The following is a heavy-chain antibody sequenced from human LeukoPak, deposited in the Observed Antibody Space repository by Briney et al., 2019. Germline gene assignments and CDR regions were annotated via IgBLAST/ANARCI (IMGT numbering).Heavy chain of an antibody. CDR1: GFTFSSYA. CDR2: ISGSGGST. J-gene: IGHJ4*02. Sequence: GGSLRLSCAASGFTFSSYAMSWVRQAPGKGLEWVSAISGSGGSTYYAASVKGRFTISRDNSKNTLYLQMNSLRAEDTAVYYCAKVNDYVWGSYHYWGQGTLVTVSS. D-gene: IGHD3-16*02. V-gene: IGHV3-23*01. CDR3: AKVNDYVWGSYHY.